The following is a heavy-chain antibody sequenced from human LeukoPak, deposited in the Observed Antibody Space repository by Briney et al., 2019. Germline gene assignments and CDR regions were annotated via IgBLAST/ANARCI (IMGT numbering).Heavy chain of an antibody. V-gene: IGHV3-74*01. CDR3: VGFYETY. D-gene: IGHD2/OR15-2a*01. CDR1: GFTFGSYW. Sequence: GGSLRLSCAASGFTFGSYWMQWVRQTPEKGLVWVAHINNDGSNTIYADSVKGRFTTSKDNAKNTVYLQMNNLRAEDTAVYYCVGFYETYWGRGTLVTVSS. J-gene: IGHJ4*02. CDR2: INNDGSNT.